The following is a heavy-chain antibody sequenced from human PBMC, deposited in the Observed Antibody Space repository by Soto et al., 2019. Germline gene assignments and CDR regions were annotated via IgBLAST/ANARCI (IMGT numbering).Heavy chain of an antibody. Sequence: QVQLVESGGGVVQPGRSLRLSCSASKFTFSSYAMHWVRQAPGKGLEWVAVISCDGSHKNHADSVKGRFIISRDNSEDTLYLQMNSLRTEDTAVYYCAREEAAIFDNWGQGTLVTVSS. D-gene: IGHD2-2*02. V-gene: IGHV3-30-3*01. CDR1: KFTFSSYA. CDR2: ISCDGSHK. CDR3: AREEAAIFDN. J-gene: IGHJ4*02.